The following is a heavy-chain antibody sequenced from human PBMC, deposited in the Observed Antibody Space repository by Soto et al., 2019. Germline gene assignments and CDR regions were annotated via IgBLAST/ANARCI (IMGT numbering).Heavy chain of an antibody. J-gene: IGHJ6*02. Sequence: QVKLQQSGPGLVKPSETLSLTCSVSSGPTSSHNWGWIRQTPGRGLEWIGYVYSTGGTSYNPSLNSRVTISADTSTNHISLTLTSVTAADTAVYYCVRQGIGNLHGLVDVWVQGTTVRVSS. V-gene: IGHV4-59*08. CDR2: VYSTGGT. D-gene: IGHD1-1*01. CDR3: VRQGIGNLHGLVDV. CDR1: SGPTSSHN.